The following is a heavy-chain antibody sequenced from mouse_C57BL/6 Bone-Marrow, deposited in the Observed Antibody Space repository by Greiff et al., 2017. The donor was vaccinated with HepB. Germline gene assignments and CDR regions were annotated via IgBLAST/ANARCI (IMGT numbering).Heavy chain of an antibody. D-gene: IGHD3-3*01. J-gene: IGHJ4*01. CDR3: ARGTGPDY. V-gene: IGHV5-6*01. CDR1: GFTFSSYG. CDR2: ISSGGSYT. Sequence: EVQLVESGGDLVKPGGSLKLSCAASGFTFSSYGMSWVRQTPDKRLEWVATISSGGSYTYYPDSVQGRFTISRDNAKNTLYLQMSSLKSEDTAMYYCARGTGPDYWGQGTSVTVSS.